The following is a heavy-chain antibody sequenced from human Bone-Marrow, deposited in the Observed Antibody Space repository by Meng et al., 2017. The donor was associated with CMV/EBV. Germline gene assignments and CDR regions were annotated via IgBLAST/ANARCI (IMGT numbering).Heavy chain of an antibody. CDR3: ARIRIAARPFGYYYYGMDV. Sequence: GGSLRLSCAASGFTFSSYSMNWVRQAPGKGLEWVSSISSSSSYIYYADSVKGRFTISRDNAKNSLYLQMNSLRAEDTAVYYCARIRIAARPFGYYYYGMDVWGQGTTV. V-gene: IGHV3-21*01. J-gene: IGHJ6*02. CDR1: GFTFSSYS. D-gene: IGHD6-6*01. CDR2: ISSSSSYI.